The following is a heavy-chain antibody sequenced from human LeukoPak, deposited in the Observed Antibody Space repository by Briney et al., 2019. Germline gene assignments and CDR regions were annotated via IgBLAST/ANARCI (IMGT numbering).Heavy chain of an antibody. CDR2: IIPIFGTA. J-gene: IGHJ3*01. Sequence: GSSVKVSCKVSGGTFSSYAISWVRQAPGQGLEWMGGIIPIFGTANYAQKFQGRVTITTDESTSTAYMELSSLRSEDTAVYYCARVGVSYSGELLLWGQGTMVTVSS. V-gene: IGHV1-69*05. CDR1: GGTFSSYA. CDR3: ARVGVSYSGELLL. D-gene: IGHD1-26*01.